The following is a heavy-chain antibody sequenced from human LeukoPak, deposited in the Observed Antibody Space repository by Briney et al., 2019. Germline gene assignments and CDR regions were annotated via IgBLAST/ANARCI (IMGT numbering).Heavy chain of an antibody. CDR3: AREDILTGYYYDY. J-gene: IGHJ4*02. D-gene: IGHD3-9*01. CDR2: IYNSGST. V-gene: IGHV4-61*02. CDR1: GGSISSSSYY. Sequence: SETLSLTCTVSGGSISSSSYYWSWIRQPAGKGLEWIGRIYNSGSTDYNPSLKSRVTMSVDTSKNQFSLKLTSVTAADTAVYYCAREDILTGYYYDYWGQGTLVTVSS.